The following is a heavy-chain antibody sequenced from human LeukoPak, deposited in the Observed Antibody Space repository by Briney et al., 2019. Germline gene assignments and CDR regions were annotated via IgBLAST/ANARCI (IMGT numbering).Heavy chain of an antibody. Sequence: GGSLRLSCAASGFIFSGSAMHWVRQASGKGLDWVGRIRSKVNNYATAYAASVKGRFTISRDESKNTAYLQMNSLKTEDTAVYYCTRRSGDDSRGYYDYWGQGTLVTVSS. D-gene: IGHD3-22*01. CDR2: IRSKVNNYAT. J-gene: IGHJ4*02. V-gene: IGHV3-73*01. CDR3: TRRSGDDSRGYYDY. CDR1: GFIFSGSA.